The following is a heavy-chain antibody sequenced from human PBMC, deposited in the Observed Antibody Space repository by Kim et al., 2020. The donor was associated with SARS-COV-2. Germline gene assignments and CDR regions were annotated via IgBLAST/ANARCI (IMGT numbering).Heavy chain of an antibody. CDR3: ARGVEGWLQPSNLDY. J-gene: IGHJ4*02. D-gene: IGHD5-12*01. Sequence: SVKVSCKASGGTFSSYAISWVRQAPGQGLEWMGRIIPIFGIANYAQKFQGRVTITADKSTSTAYMELSSLRSEDTAVYYCARGVEGWLQPSNLDYWGQGTLVTVSS. V-gene: IGHV1-69*04. CDR2: IIPIFGIA. CDR1: GGTFSSYA.